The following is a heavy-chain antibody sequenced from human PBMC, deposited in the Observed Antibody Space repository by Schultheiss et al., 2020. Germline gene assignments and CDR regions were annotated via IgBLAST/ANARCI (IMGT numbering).Heavy chain of an antibody. Sequence: SETLSLTCTVSGGSISSGDYYWSWIRQPPGKGLEWIGYIYYSGSTNYNPSLKSRVTISVDTSKNQFSLKLSSVTAADTAVYYCARGYYYGSGSHFDYWGQGTLVTVSS. V-gene: IGHV4-61*08. D-gene: IGHD3-10*01. CDR1: GGSISSGDYY. CDR3: ARGYYYGSGSHFDY. J-gene: IGHJ4*02. CDR2: IYYSGST.